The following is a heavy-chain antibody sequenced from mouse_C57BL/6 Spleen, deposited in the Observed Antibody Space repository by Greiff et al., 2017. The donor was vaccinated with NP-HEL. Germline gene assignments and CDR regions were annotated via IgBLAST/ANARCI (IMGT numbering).Heavy chain of an antibody. V-gene: IGHV1-42*01. D-gene: IGHD1-1*01. J-gene: IGHJ2*01. CDR2: INPSTGGT. Sequence: VQLQQSGPELVKPGASVKISCKASGYSFTGYYMNWVKQSPEKSLEWIGEINPSTGGTTYNQKFKAKATLTVDKSSSTAYMQLKSLTSEDSAVYYCAIYYGSSSRYFDYWGQGTTLTVSS. CDR3: AIYYGSSSRYFDY. CDR1: GYSFTGYY.